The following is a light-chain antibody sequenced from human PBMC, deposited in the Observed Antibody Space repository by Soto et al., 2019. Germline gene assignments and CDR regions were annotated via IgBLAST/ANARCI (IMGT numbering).Light chain of an antibody. CDR3: SSYTTSATLYV. CDR2: DVS. J-gene: IGLJ1*01. V-gene: IGLV2-14*03. Sequence: QSVLTQPASVSGSPGQSITISCTGTSSDIGNYNSVSWYQQHPGKAPKLMIYDVSHRPSGVSNRFSGSKSGNTASLTISGLQSEDEADYYCSSYTTSATLYVFGTGTKLTVL. CDR1: SSDIGNYNS.